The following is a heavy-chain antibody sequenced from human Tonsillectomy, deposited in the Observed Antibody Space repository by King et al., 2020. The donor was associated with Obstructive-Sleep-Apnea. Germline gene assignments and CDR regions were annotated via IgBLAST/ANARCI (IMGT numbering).Heavy chain of an antibody. CDR2: ISYDGSNK. J-gene: IGHJ6*02. V-gene: IGHV3-30*18. D-gene: IGHD3-3*01. CDR1: RFTFSSYG. Sequence: VQLVESGGGVVQPGRSLRLSCAASRFTFSSYGMHWVRQAPGKGLEWVAVISYDGSNKYYADSVKGRFTISRDNSKNTLYLQMNSLRAEDTAVYYCAKDRTYYDFWSGYSTDYGMDVWGQGTTVTVSS. CDR3: AKDRTYYDFWSGYSTDYGMDV.